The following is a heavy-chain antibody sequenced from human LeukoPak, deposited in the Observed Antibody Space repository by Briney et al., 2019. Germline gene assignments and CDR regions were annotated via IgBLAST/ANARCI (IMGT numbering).Heavy chain of an antibody. CDR2: IIPILGIA. D-gene: IGHD2-2*01. Sequence: SVKVSCKASGGTFSSYAISWLRQAPGQGLEWMGRIIPILGIANYAQKFQGRVTITADKSTSTAYMELSSLRSEDTAVYYCARDGASWRETRAAAFDIWGQGTMVTVSS. V-gene: IGHV1-69*04. J-gene: IGHJ3*02. CDR1: GGTFSSYA. CDR3: ARDGASWRETRAAAFDI.